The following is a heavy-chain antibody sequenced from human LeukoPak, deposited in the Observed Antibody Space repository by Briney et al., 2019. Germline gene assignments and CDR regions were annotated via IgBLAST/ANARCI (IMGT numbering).Heavy chain of an antibody. CDR3: ARDRAYDILTGYSSFGY. CDR2: ISAYNGNT. Sequence: ASVKVSCKACGYTFTSYGISWVRQAPGQGLEWMGWISAYNGNTNYAQKLQGRVTMTTDTSTSTAYMELRSLRSDDTAVYYCARDRAYDILTGYSSFGYWGQGTLVTVSS. CDR1: GYTFTSYG. V-gene: IGHV1-18*04. J-gene: IGHJ4*02. D-gene: IGHD3-9*01.